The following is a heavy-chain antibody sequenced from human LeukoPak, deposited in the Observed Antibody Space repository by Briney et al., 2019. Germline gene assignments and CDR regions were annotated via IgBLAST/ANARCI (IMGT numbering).Heavy chain of an antibody. CDR2: IRYDGSNK. CDR3: AKVGSPGDY. J-gene: IGHJ4*02. V-gene: IGHV3-30*02. CDR1: GFTFSSYG. Sequence: PGGSLRLACAASGFTFSSYGMHWVRQAPGKGLEWVAFIRYDGSNKYYADSVKGRFTISRDNSKNTLYLQMNSLRAEDTAVYYCAKVGSPGDYWGQGTLVTVSS. D-gene: IGHD5-12*01.